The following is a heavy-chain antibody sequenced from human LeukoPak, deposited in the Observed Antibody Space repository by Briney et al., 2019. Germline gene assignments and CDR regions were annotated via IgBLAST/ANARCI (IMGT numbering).Heavy chain of an antibody. V-gene: IGHV4-38-2*01. J-gene: IGHJ5*02. D-gene: IGHD3-22*01. CDR1: GYSISSGYY. CDR2: IYHSGST. Sequence: SETLSLTCAVSGYSISSGYYWGWIRQPPGKGLEWIGSIYHSGSTYYNPSLKSRVTISVDTSKNQFSLKLSSVTAADTAVYYCARTSIYYDSSGYRSWGQGTLVTVSS. CDR3: ARTSIYYDSSGYRS.